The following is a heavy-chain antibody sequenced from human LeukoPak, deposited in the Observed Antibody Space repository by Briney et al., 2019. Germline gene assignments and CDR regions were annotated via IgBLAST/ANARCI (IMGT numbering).Heavy chain of an antibody. CDR2: IYYSGST. D-gene: IGHD4-17*01. J-gene: IGHJ4*02. Sequence: SETLSLTCTVSGGSISGSSYYWGWIRQPPGKGLEWIGSIYYSGSTYYNPSLKSRVTISVDTSKNQFSLKLSSVTAADTAVYYCASLTYGDYGTSLDYWDQGTLVTVSS. V-gene: IGHV4-39*07. CDR3: ASLTYGDYGTSLDY. CDR1: GGSISGSSYY.